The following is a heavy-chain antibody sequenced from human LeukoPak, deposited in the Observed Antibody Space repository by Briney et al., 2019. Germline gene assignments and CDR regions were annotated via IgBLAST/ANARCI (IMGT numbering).Heavy chain of an antibody. CDR1: GGTFSSYA. D-gene: IGHD4-17*01. V-gene: IGHV1-69*05. CDR3: ARAPYGSSHYYYYYMDV. J-gene: IGHJ6*03. Sequence: SVKVSCKASGGTFSSYAISWVRQAPGQGLEWMGGIIPIFGTSNYAQKVQGRVTITTDESTSTAYMELSSLRSEDTAVYYCARAPYGSSHYYYYYMDVWGKGTTVTVSS. CDR2: IIPIFGTS.